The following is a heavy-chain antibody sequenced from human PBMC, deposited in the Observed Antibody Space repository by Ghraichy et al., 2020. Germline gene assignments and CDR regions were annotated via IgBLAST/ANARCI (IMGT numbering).Heavy chain of an antibody. J-gene: IGHJ4*02. CDR2: ISGSGGST. V-gene: IGHV3-23*01. CDR1: GFTLSSYA. D-gene: IGHD6-13*01. CDR3: AKVPIGAVGKYYFDY. Sequence: GGSLRLSCAASGFTLSSYAMSWVRQAPGKGLEWVSGISGSGGSTYYADSVKGRFTISRDNSKNTLYLQMNSLRAEDTAVYYCAKVPIGAVGKYYFDYWGQGTLVTVSS.